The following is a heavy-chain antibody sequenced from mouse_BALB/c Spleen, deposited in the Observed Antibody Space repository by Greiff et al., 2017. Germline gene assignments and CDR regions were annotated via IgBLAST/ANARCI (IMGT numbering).Heavy chain of an antibody. V-gene: IGHV1S127*01. CDR2: IDPSDSET. CDR1: GYSFTSYW. J-gene: IGHJ3*01. Sequence: QVQLQQSGPQLVRPGASVKISCKASGYSFTSYWMHWVKQRPGQGLEWIGMIDPSDSETRLNQKFKDKATLTVDKSSSTAYMQLSSPTSEDSAVYYCAREGGYYGYDEGTWFAYWGQGTLVTVSA. D-gene: IGHD2-2*01. CDR3: AREGGYYGYDEGTWFAY.